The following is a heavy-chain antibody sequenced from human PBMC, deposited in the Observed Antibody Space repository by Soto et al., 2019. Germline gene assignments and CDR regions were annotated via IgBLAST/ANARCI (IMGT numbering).Heavy chain of an antibody. D-gene: IGHD4-17*01. CDR1: GGSFSGYY. CDR2: INHSGRT. Sequence: SETLSLTCAVYGGSFSGYYWTWIRQPPGTGLEWIGEINHSGRTNYNPSLKSRDNKSEETSKNQYSIKLTYMTAADTALYYCARQKTGWDDYGGYNYYGMDVWGQGTTVS. CDR3: ARQKTGWDDYGGYNYYGMDV. V-gene: IGHV4-34*01. J-gene: IGHJ6*02.